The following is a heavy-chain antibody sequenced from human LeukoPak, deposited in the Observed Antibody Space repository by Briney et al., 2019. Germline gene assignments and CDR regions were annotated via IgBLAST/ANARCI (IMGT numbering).Heavy chain of an antibody. CDR1: GGSISSSSYY. D-gene: IGHD6-13*01. CDR2: IYYSGST. J-gene: IGHJ6*02. V-gene: IGHV4-39*01. CDR3: ARHVAAVVDSGYYGMDV. Sequence: SETLSLTCTVSGGSISSSSYYWGWIRQPPGKGLEWIGSIYYSGSTYYNPSLKSRVTISVDTSKNQFSLKLSSVTAADTAVYYCARHVAAVVDSGYYGMDVWGQGTTVTVSS.